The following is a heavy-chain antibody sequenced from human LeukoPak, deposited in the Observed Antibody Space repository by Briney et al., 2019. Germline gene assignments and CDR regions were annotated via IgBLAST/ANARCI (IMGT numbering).Heavy chain of an antibody. Sequence: PGGSPRLSCAASGFTFDDYGMSWVRQAPGKGLEWVSGINWNGGSTGYADSVKGRFTISRDNAKNSLYLQMNSLRAEDTAVYYCARDSTTVTTYPPYYYYMDVWGKGTTVTVSS. J-gene: IGHJ6*03. V-gene: IGHV3-20*04. CDR3: ARDSTTVTTYPPYYYYMDV. CDR1: GFTFDDYG. D-gene: IGHD4-17*01. CDR2: INWNGGST.